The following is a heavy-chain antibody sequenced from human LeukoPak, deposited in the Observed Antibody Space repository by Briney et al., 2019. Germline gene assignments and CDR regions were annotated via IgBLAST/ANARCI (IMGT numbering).Heavy chain of an antibody. Sequence: PGGSLRLSCAGSGFQFNTYWISWIRQAPGKGLQWLGNIKEDGSETYYVGSLKGRLTISRDNAKNSSFLERSSLGVEDTAVYYCARDVGRFCTRGSCFSDAWGQGTPVTVSS. V-gene: IGHV3-7*05. CDR1: GFQFNTYW. CDR2: IKEDGSET. J-gene: IGHJ5*02. D-gene: IGHD2-15*01. CDR3: ARDVGRFCTRGSCFSDA.